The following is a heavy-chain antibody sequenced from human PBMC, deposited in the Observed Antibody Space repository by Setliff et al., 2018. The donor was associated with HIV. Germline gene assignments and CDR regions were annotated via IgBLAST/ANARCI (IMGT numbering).Heavy chain of an antibody. Sequence: SETLSLTCTVFGGSISGSNYYWGWIRQPPGKGLEWIGSIYYSGSTYYNPSLKSRVTISVDTSKNQFSLKMSSVTAADTAVYYCARLPRQLLKGAAAYFDYWGQGTLVTVS. J-gene: IGHJ4*02. CDR2: IYYSGST. CDR3: ARLPRQLLKGAAAYFDY. V-gene: IGHV4-39*07. CDR1: GGSISGSNYY. D-gene: IGHD5-18*01.